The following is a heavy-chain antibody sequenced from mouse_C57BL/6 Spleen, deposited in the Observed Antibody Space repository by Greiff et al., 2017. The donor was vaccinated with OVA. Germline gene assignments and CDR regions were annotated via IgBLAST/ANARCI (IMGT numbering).Heavy chain of an antibody. D-gene: IGHD1-1*01. V-gene: IGHV5-9-1*02. CDR2: ISSGGDYI. Sequence: EVKLQESGEGLVKPGGSLKLSCAASGFTFSSYAMSWVRQTPEKRLEWVAYISSGGDYIYYADTVKGRFTISRDNARNTLYLQMSSLKSEDTAMYYCTRDPNYYGSSYPYAMDYWGQGTSVTVSS. CDR3: TRDPNYYGSSYPYAMDY. CDR1: GFTFSSYA. J-gene: IGHJ4*01.